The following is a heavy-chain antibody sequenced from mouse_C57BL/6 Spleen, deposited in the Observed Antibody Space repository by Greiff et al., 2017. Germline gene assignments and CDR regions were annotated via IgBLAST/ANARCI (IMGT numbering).Heavy chain of an antibody. J-gene: IGHJ4*01. Sequence: VQLQQSGAELVKPGASVKISCKASGYAFSSYWMNWVKQRPGKGLGWIGQIYPGDGDTNYNGKFKGKATLTADKSSSTAYMQLSSLTSEDSAVYFCAREGDYGDAMDYWGQGTSVTVSS. CDR1: GYAFSSYW. CDR2: IYPGDGDT. D-gene: IGHD2-4*01. CDR3: AREGDYGDAMDY. V-gene: IGHV1-80*01.